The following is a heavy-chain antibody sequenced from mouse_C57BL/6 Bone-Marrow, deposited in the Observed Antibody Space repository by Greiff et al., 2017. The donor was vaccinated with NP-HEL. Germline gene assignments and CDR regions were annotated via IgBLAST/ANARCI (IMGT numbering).Heavy chain of an antibody. Sequence: QVQLKQSGAELVRPGASVTLSCKASGYTFTDYEMHWVKQTPVHGLEWIGAIDPETGGTAYTQKFKGKAILTADKSSSTAYMELRSLTSEDSAVYYCTRERISFWGQGTLVTVSA. CDR1: GYTFTDYE. CDR2: IDPETGGT. V-gene: IGHV1-15*01. CDR3: TRERISF. J-gene: IGHJ3*01.